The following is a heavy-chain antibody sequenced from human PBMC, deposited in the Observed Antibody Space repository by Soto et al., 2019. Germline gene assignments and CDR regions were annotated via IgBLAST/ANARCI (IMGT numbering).Heavy chain of an antibody. J-gene: IGHJ5*02. CDR1: GFTFSSYS. Sequence: GALRLSCAASGFTFSSYSMNWVRQAPGKGLEWVSYISSSSSTIYYADSVKGRFTISRDNAKNSLYLQMNSLRDEDTAVYYCARDDTIFAVVSTWFDPWGQGTLLTVSS. CDR2: ISSSSSTI. CDR3: ARDDTIFAVVSTWFDP. D-gene: IGHD3-3*01. V-gene: IGHV3-48*02.